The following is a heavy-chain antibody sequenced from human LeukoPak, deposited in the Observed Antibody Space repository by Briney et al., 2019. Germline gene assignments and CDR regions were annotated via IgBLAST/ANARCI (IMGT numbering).Heavy chain of an antibody. V-gene: IGHV3-23*01. CDR2: ISGSGGST. CDR3: ALGKEYFQH. J-gene: IGHJ1*01. CDR1: GFTFSSYA. D-gene: IGHD3-16*01. Sequence: PGGSLRLSCAASGFTFSSYAMSWVRQAPGKGLEWVSAISGSGGSTYYADSVKGRFTISRDNAKNSLYLQMNSLRAEDTAVYYCALGKEYFQHWGQGTLVTVSS.